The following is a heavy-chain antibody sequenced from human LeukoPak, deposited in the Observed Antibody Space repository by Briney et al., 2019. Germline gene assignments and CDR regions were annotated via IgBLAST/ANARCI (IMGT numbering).Heavy chain of an antibody. Sequence: RASVKVSCKASGYTFTSYAMNWVRQAPGQGLEWMGWINTNTGNPTYAQGFTGRFVFSLDTSVSTACLQISSLKAEDTAVYYCARAGAVAEGIVRFDPWGQGTLVTVSS. V-gene: IGHV7-4-1*02. J-gene: IGHJ5*02. CDR3: ARAGAVAEGIVRFDP. CDR1: GYTFTSYA. D-gene: IGHD6-19*01. CDR2: INTNTGNP.